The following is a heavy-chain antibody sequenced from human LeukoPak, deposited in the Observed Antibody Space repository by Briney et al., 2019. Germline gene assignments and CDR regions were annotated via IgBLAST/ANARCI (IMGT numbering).Heavy chain of an antibody. Sequence: HSGGSLRLSWAASGFTFSSYAMSWVRQAPGKGLEWVSAISGSGGSTYYADSVKGRFTISRDNSKNTLYLQMNSLRAEDTAVYYCAKGGLRYFDWLLSTYWGQGTLVTVSS. CDR1: GFTFSSYA. CDR2: ISGSGGST. D-gene: IGHD3-9*01. J-gene: IGHJ4*02. V-gene: IGHV3-23*01. CDR3: AKGGLRYFDWLLSTY.